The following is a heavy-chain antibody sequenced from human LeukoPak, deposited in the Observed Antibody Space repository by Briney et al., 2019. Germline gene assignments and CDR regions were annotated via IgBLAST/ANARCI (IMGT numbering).Heavy chain of an antibody. Sequence: SAKVSCKASGGTFSSYAISWVRQAPGQGLEWMGGIIPIFGTANYAQKFQGRVTITADESTSTAYMELSSLRSEDTAVYYCARMDTAMAYYFDYWGQGTLVTVSS. V-gene: IGHV1-69*01. CDR2: IIPIFGTA. D-gene: IGHD5-18*01. CDR1: GGTFSSYA. J-gene: IGHJ4*02. CDR3: ARMDTAMAYYFDY.